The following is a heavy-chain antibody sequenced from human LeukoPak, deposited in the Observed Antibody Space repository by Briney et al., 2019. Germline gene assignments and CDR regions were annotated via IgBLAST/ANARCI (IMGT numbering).Heavy chain of an antibody. J-gene: IGHJ4*02. CDR2: IVVGSGNT. D-gene: IGHD4-17*01. CDR3: VADCYGDCID. CDR1: GFVFSSSA. Sequence: SVKVSCKASGFVFSSSAVQWVRQARGQRLEWIGWIVVGSGNTNYAQNFQERVTITRDMSTSTAYMELSSLRSEDTAVYYCVADCYGDCIDWGQGTLVTVSS. V-gene: IGHV1-58*01.